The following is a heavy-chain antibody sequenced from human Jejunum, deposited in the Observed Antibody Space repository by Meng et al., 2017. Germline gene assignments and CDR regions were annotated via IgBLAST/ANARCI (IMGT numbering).Heavy chain of an antibody. CDR1: GYTFTNHA. J-gene: IGHJ4*02. CDR3: SRGRGCCTCGSCSLAD. CDR2: INTDTRNP. D-gene: IGHD2-15*01. V-gene: IGHV7-4-1*02. Sequence: VQLGQSASELKEPVASVKVSCKASGYTFTNHAMHWVRQAPGQGLEWMGWINTDTRNPTYAQGFTGRFVFSLDTSVSTAYLHISSLKAEDTALYYCSRGRGCCTCGSCSLADWGPGTLVTVSS.